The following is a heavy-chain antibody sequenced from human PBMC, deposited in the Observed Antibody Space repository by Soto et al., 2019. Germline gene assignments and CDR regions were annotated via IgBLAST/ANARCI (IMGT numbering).Heavy chain of an antibody. CDR1: GGSISSYY. V-gene: IGHV4-59*08. Sequence: QVQLQESGPGLVKPSETLSLTCTVSGGSISSYYWSWIRQPPGKGLEWIGYIYYSGSTNYNPSLKSRVTISVDTSKNQFSLKLSSVTAADTAVYYCARLGLPFMSTVGHYYYGMDVWGQGTTVTVSS. J-gene: IGHJ6*02. D-gene: IGHD3-16*01. CDR2: IYYSGST. CDR3: ARLGLPFMSTVGHYYYGMDV.